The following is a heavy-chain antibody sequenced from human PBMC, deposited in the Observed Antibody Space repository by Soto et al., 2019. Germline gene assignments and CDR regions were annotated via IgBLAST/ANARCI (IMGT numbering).Heavy chain of an antibody. CDR2: ISSSSSYI. CDR1: GFIFSRSA. CDR3: ASINSGCGPLSPYPFDY. J-gene: IGHJ4*01. Sequence: PGGSLRLSCAASGFIFSRSAMNWVRQAPGKGLEWVSSISSSSSYIYYADSVKGRFTISRDNAKNSLYLQMNSLRAEDTSAYYCASINSGCGPLSPYPFDYWRQGALVTVSS. V-gene: IGHV3-21*01. D-gene: IGHD3-22*01.